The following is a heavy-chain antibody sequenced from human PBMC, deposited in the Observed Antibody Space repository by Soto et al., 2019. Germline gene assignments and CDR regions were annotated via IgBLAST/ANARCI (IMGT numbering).Heavy chain of an antibody. CDR3: ARTDRSYYYYGMDV. Sequence: ASVKVSCKASGYTFTSYDINWVRQATGQGLEWMGWMNPNSGNTGYAQKFQGRVTMTRNTSISTAYMELSSLRSGDTAVYYCARTDRSYYYYGMDVWGQGTTVTVSS. CDR1: GYTFTSYD. V-gene: IGHV1-8*01. CDR2: MNPNSGNT. J-gene: IGHJ6*02.